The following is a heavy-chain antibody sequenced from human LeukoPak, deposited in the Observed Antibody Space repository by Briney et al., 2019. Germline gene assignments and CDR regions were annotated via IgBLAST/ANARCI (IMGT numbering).Heavy chain of an antibody. J-gene: IGHJ4*02. Sequence: PGGSLRLSCAASGFTLSDYYMSWIRQAPGKGLEWVSYSSSSGTTIYYADSVKGRFAISRDNAKNSLSLQLNSLRVEDTAVYYCARGHYDVLAASYKWTPDYWGQGTLVTVSS. D-gene: IGHD3-9*01. CDR1: GFTLSDYY. V-gene: IGHV3-11*04. CDR3: ARGHYDVLAASYKWTPDY. CDR2: SSSSGTTI.